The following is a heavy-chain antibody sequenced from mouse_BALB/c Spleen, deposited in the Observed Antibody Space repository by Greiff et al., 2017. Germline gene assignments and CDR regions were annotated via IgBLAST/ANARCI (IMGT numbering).Heavy chain of an antibody. D-gene: IGHD2-2*01. J-gene: IGHJ3*01. CDR3: TREDGYDERFAY. V-gene: IGHV5-6-4*01. CDR1: GFTFSSYT. Sequence: EVQVVESGGGLVKPGGSLKLSCAASGFTFSSYTMSWVRQTPEKRLGWVATIISGGSYTYYPDSVKGRFTISRDNAKNTLYLQMSSLKSEDTALYYCTREDGYDERFAYWGQGTPVTVSA. CDR2: IISGGSYT.